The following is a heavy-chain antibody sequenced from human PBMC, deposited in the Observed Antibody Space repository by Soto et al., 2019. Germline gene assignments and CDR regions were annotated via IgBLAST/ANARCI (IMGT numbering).Heavy chain of an antibody. CDR1: GGSISSYY. D-gene: IGHD3-10*01. Sequence: SETLSLTCTVSGGSISSYYWSWIRQPPGKGLEWIGYIYYSGSTNYNTALKSRVTISVDTSKNHFSLKLSSVTAADTAIYYCARQLWFGESSPYGMDVWGQGTTVTVSS. V-gene: IGHV4-59*01. CDR3: ARQLWFGESSPYGMDV. J-gene: IGHJ6*02. CDR2: IYYSGST.